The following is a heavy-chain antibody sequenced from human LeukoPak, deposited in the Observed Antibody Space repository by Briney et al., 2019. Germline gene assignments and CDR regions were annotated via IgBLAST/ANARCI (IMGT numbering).Heavy chain of an antibody. J-gene: IGHJ3*02. Sequence: GGSLRLSCAESGFTSSSYWMSWVRQVPERVREWVANTKQDGSEKYYVDSVKGRFTISRDNAKNSLYLQMNSLRADDTAVYYCARDRSDILTGYNDAFDIWGQGTMVTVSS. D-gene: IGHD3-9*01. V-gene: IGHV3-7*01. CDR2: TKQDGSEK. CDR3: ARDRSDILTGYNDAFDI. CDR1: GFTSSSYW.